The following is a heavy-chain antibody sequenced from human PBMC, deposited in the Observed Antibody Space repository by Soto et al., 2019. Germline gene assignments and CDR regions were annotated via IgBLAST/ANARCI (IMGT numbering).Heavy chain of an antibody. D-gene: IGHD1-1*01. CDR3: AREDWTDLGNWFDP. Sequence: EVQLVESGGGLVQPGGSLRLSCAASGFTYSSYWMSWVRQAPGKGLEWVANIKQDGSEKYYVDSVKGRFIISRDNXXNSRYLQMNSLRAEDTAVYYCAREDWTDLGNWFDPWGQGTLVTVSS. CDR2: IKQDGSEK. J-gene: IGHJ5*02. CDR1: GFTYSSYW. V-gene: IGHV3-7*01.